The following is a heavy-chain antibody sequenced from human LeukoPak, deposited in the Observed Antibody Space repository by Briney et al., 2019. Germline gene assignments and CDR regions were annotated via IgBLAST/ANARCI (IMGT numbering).Heavy chain of an antibody. D-gene: IGHD2-2*01. V-gene: IGHV4-59*01. J-gene: IGHJ4*02. CDR3: AGAPYCSSTSCAQDY. CDR2: IYYSGST. Sequence: SETLSLTCTVSGGSISSYYWSWIRQPPGKGLEWIGYIYYSGSTNYNPSLKSRVTISVDTSKNQFSLKLSSVTAADTAVYYCAGAPYCSSTSCAQDYWGQGTLVTVSS. CDR1: GGSISSYY.